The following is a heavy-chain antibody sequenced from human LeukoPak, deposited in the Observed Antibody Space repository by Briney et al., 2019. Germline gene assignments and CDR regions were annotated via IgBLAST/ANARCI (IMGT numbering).Heavy chain of an antibody. CDR1: GGSFSGYY. Sequence: SETLSLTCAVYGGSFSGYYWSWIRQPPGKGLEWIGEINHSGSTNYNPSLKSRVTISVDTSKNQFYLKLSSVTAADTAVYYCARELGWLLLRHGFDYWGQGTLVTVSS. CDR2: INHSGST. V-gene: IGHV4-34*01. D-gene: IGHD3-22*01. CDR3: ARELGWLLLRHGFDY. J-gene: IGHJ4*02.